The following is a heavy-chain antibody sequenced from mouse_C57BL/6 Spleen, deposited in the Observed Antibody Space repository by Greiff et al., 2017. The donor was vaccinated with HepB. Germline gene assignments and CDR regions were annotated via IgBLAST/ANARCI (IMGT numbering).Heavy chain of an antibody. V-gene: IGHV1-53*01. J-gene: IGHJ4*01. CDR2: INPSNGGT. CDR3: AREWRQLRAMDY. CDR1: GYTFTSYW. D-gene: IGHD3-2*02. Sequence: VQLQQSGTELVKPGASVKLSCKASGYTFTSYWMHWVKQRPGQGLEWIGNINPSNGGTNYNEKFKSKATLTVDKSSSTAYMQLSSLTSEDSAVYYCAREWRQLRAMDYWGHRTSVTVSS.